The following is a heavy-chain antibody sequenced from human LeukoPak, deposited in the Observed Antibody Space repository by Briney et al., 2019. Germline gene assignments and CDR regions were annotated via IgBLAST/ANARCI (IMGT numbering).Heavy chain of an antibody. CDR1: GGTFSSYA. CDR2: IIPIFGTA. CDR3: ARQSHDTETIDY. Sequence: SVKVSCKASGGTFSSYAISWVRQAPGQGLEWMGGIIPIFGTANYAQKFQGRVTITADKSTSTAYMELSSLRSEDTAVYYCARQSHDTETIDYWGQGTLVTVSS. J-gene: IGHJ4*02. D-gene: IGHD5-18*01. V-gene: IGHV1-69*06.